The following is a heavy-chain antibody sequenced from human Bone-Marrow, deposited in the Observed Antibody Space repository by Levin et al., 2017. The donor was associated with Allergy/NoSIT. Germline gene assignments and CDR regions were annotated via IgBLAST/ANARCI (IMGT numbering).Heavy chain of an antibody. CDR1: GDSISSSSHY. CDR2: RYASGST. J-gene: IGHJ4*02. V-gene: IGHV4-39*01. CDR3: ARHRTGSFYKGHFDY. Sequence: SETLSLTCSVSGDSISSSSHYWGWIRQAPGKGLEWVGSRYASGSTYSNPSLGSRVTIPVDTSKNQFSLKLRSVTAADTAVYYSARHRTGSFYKGHFDYWGQGTLATVSS. D-gene: IGHD3-10*01.